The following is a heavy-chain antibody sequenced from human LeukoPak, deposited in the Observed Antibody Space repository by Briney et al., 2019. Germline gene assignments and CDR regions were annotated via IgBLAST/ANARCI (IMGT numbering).Heavy chain of an antibody. J-gene: IGHJ5*02. CDR3: ARGSYYGSGSYRGNWFDP. V-gene: IGHV4-34*01. CDR1: GGSFSGYY. CDR2: INHSGST. D-gene: IGHD3-10*01. Sequence: SETLSLTCAVYGGSFSGYYWSWIRQPPGKGLEWIGEINHSGSTSYNPSLKSRVTISVDTSKNQFSLKLSSVTAADTAVYYCARGSYYGSGSYRGNWFDPWGQGTLVTVSS.